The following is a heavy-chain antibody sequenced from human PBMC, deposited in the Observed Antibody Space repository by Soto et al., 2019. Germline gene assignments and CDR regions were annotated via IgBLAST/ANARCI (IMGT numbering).Heavy chain of an antibody. CDR3: AKVPRYCSGGSCFGGYFDC. V-gene: IGHV3-23*01. J-gene: IGHJ4*02. Sequence: EVQLLESGGDLVQPGGSLRLSCAASGFTFSSYAMSWVRQAPGKGLEWVSTISGSGGNTYYADSVKGRFTISRDNSKNTLYLQMNSLRADDTALYYCAKVPRYCSGGSCFGGYFDCWGQGTLVTVSS. CDR1: GFTFSSYA. D-gene: IGHD2-15*01. CDR2: ISGSGGNT.